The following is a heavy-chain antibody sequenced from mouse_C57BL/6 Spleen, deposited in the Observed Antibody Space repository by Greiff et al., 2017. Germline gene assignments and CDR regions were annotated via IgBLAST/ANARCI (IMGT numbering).Heavy chain of an antibody. J-gene: IGHJ2*01. CDR2: IYPSDSET. V-gene: IGHV1-61*01. CDR1: GYTFTSYW. CDR3: VHSNSVYFDY. Sequence: QVQLQQPGAELVRPGSSVKLSCKASGYTFTSYWMDWVKQRPGQGLEWIGNIYPSDSETHYNQKFKDKATLTVDKSSSTAYMQLSSLTSEDSAVNDCVHSNSVYFDYWGQGTTLTVSS. D-gene: IGHD2-5*01.